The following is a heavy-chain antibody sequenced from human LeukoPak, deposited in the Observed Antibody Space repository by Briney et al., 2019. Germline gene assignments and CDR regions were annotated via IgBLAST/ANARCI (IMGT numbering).Heavy chain of an antibody. V-gene: IGHV1-46*01. CDR1: GYTFTSYY. Sequence: ASVKVSCKASGYTFTSYYMHWVRQAPGEGLEWMGITNPTGGSTSYAQKFQGRVTMTRDTSTSTVYMELSSLRSEDTAVYYCAKDSGLLYYYDSSAVGLFDYWGQGTLVTVSS. CDR3: AKDSGLLYYYDSSAVGLFDY. J-gene: IGHJ4*02. D-gene: IGHD3-22*01. CDR2: TNPTGGST.